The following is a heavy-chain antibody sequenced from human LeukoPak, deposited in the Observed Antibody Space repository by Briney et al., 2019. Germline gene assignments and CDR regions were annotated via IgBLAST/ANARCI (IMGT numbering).Heavy chain of an antibody. J-gene: IGHJ4*02. CDR1: GHSFTTYW. Sequence: GESLKISCQGSGHSFTTYWIACVRQMPGKDLEWMGIIYPGDSDTRYSPSFQGQVTISADKSSSTAYLQWSSLKDSDTAMYYCARRQGGVDFWGQGTLVTVSS. CDR3: ARRQGGVDF. V-gene: IGHV5-51*01. CDR2: IYPGDSDT. D-gene: IGHD2-15*01.